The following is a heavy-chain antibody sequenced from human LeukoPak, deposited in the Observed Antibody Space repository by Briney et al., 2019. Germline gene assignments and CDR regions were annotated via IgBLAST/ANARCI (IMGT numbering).Heavy chain of an antibody. CDR2: ISYDGSNK. CDR3: ARAMRDSSGYYLAPFDY. Sequence: PGGSLRLSCAASGFTFSSYAMHWVRQAPGKGPEWVAVISYDGSNKYYADSVKGRFTISRDNSKNTLYLQMNSLRAEDTAVYYCARAMRDSSGYYLAPFDYWGQGTLVTVSS. D-gene: IGHD3-22*01. V-gene: IGHV3-30-3*01. CDR1: GFTFSSYA. J-gene: IGHJ4*02.